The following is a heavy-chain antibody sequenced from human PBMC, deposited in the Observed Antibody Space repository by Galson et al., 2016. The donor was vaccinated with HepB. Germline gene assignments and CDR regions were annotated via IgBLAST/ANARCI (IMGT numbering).Heavy chain of an antibody. CDR3: GTSSGAWGFDAFDI. CDR1: GFIVSNSR. J-gene: IGHJ3*02. V-gene: IGHV3-53*01. D-gene: IGHD7-27*01. CDR2: IYSSGST. Sequence: SLRLSCAASGFIVSNSRMGWVRQPPGKGLEWVSVIYSSGSTDYTDSVKGRFTISRDNPKNTLFLQMTSLRVDDTSVYYCGTSSGAWGFDAFDIWGQGTMVTVSS.